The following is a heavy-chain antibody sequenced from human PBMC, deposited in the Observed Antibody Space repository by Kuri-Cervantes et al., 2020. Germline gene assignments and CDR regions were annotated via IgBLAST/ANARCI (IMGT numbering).Heavy chain of an antibody. Sequence: GGSLRLSCAASGFTFSSYAMHWVRQAPGKGLEWVAVISYDGSNKYYADSVKGRFTISRDNSKNTLYLQMNSLRAEDTAVYYCARGVSYGDYGYYYYGMDVWGQGTTVTVSS. D-gene: IGHD4-17*01. J-gene: IGHJ6*02. CDR2: ISYDGSNK. CDR1: GFTFSSYA. CDR3: ARGVSYGDYGYYYYGMDV. V-gene: IGHV3-30-3*01.